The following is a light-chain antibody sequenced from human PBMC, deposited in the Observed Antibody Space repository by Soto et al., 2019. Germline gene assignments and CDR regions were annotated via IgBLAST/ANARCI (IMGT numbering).Light chain of an antibody. V-gene: IGKV1-5*01. CDR3: QQYNTYPWT. Sequence: DIQMAQSPSTLSASVGGRVTITCRASQSIRRRLAWYQQKPGKAPNLLIYDASSLESGVPSRFSGGGSGTEFTLTISSLQPEDFATYYCQQYNTYPWTVGQGTKVELK. J-gene: IGKJ1*01. CDR1: QSIRRR. CDR2: DAS.